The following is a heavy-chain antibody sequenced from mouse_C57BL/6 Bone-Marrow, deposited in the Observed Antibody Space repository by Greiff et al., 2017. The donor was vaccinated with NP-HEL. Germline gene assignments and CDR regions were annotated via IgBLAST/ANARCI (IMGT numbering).Heavy chain of an antibody. V-gene: IGHV5-17*01. CDR3: ARVHYYGSSPAWFAY. D-gene: IGHD1-1*01. CDR1: GFTFSDYG. CDR2: ISSGSSTI. Sequence: EVQLVESGGGLVKPGGSLKLSCAASGFTFSDYGMHWVRQAPEKGLEWVAYISSGSSTIYYADTVKGRFTISRDNAKNTLFLQMTSLRSEDTAMYYCARVHYYGSSPAWFAYWGQGTLVTVSA. J-gene: IGHJ3*01.